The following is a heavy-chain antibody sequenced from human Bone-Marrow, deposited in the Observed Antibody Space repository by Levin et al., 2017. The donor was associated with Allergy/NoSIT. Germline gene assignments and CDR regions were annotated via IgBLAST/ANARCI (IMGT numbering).Heavy chain of an antibody. Sequence: GGSLRLSCATSGFSISIYAMHWVRQAPGKGLEWVAVIGYDGSNIYSADSVKGRFTISRDNSKNTLFLQMNGLRAEDTAEYYCAKQNGSGTDYYYYGMDVWGQGTTVTVFS. CDR1: GFSISIYA. CDR2: IGYDGSNI. CDR3: AKQNGSGTDYYYYGMDV. V-gene: IGHV3-30*18. J-gene: IGHJ6*02. D-gene: IGHD3-10*01.